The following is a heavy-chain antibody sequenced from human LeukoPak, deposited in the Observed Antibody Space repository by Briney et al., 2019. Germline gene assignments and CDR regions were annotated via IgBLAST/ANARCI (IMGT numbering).Heavy chain of an antibody. CDR2: ITTDGSST. V-gene: IGHV3-74*01. Sequence: PGGSLRLSCAASGFTFSTYWMHWVRRAPGKGLVWVSRITTDGSSTSYADSVKGRFTISRDNAKNTLYLQMNSLRTEDTAIYYCARAPVDTAMGLYYYYYMDVWGKGTTVTVSS. D-gene: IGHD5-18*01. CDR1: GFTFSTYW. CDR3: ARAPVDTAMGLYYYYYMDV. J-gene: IGHJ6*03.